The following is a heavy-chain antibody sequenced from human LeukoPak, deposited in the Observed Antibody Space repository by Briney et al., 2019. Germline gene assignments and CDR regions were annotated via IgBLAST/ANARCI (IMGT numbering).Heavy chain of an antibody. Sequence: GEPLRISCKGSGYSFTAYWISWVRQMPGKGLEWMGRIDPSDSYTNYSPSFQGHVTISADRSITTAYLQWSSLKASDTAMYYCARTYGSGIGNTFDIWGQGTMVTVSS. CDR3: ARTYGSGIGNTFDI. J-gene: IGHJ3*02. D-gene: IGHD3-10*01. CDR2: IDPSDSYT. CDR1: GYSFTAYW. V-gene: IGHV5-10-1*01.